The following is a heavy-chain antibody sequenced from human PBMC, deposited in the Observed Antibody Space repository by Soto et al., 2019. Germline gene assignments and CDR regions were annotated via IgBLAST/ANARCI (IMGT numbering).Heavy chain of an antibody. J-gene: IGHJ4*02. V-gene: IGHV4-59*01. CDR3: ARSSGYATPLDQ. CDR2: IYFRGTT. D-gene: IGHD3-22*01. CDR1: GGSMNTFY. Sequence: QVQLQESGPGLVKPSETLSLTCTVSGGSMNTFYWSWVRQSPGTGLEWIGYIYFRGTTHYHPSLQSRVSISIDTSQNQFSLKLNSMTTADTAVYYCARSSGYATPLDQWGQGTLVTVSS.